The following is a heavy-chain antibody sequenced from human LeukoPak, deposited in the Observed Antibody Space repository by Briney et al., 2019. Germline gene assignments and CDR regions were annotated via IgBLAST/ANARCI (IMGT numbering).Heavy chain of an antibody. CDR2: IYPGDSDT. D-gene: IGHD3-10*01. J-gene: IGHJ4*02. V-gene: IGHV5-51*01. CDR3: ARPSGSYFTDYFDY. Sequence: NRGASLQISCQGSGSIFTSYWSAWVRQLPGKGLEWMGIIYPGDSDTRYSPSFQGQVTISADKSISPSYLQWSSLKASDTSMYYCARPSGSYFTDYFDYWGREPWSPSPQ. CDR1: GSIFTSYW.